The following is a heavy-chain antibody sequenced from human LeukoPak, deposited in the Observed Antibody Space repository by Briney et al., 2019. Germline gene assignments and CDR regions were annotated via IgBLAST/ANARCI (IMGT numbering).Heavy chain of an antibody. CDR2: LSNDASSK. CDR3: ARGGVVGGTTYRYFDY. V-gene: IGHV3-30*01. Sequence: GRSLRLSCAASGFTFSNYAMHWVRQAPGKGFDPVLLLSNDASSKYHADSVKGRFTISRDNSKTTLSLQMNSLRPEDTAVYYCARGGVVGGTTYRYFDYWGKGALVTVSS. J-gene: IGHJ4*02. CDR1: GFTFSNYA. D-gene: IGHD1-26*01.